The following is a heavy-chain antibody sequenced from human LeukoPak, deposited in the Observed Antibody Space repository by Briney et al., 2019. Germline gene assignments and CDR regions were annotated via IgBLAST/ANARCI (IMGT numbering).Heavy chain of an antibody. CDR2: IYYSGST. CDR1: GGSISSYY. V-gene: IGHV4-59*01. D-gene: IGHD3-16*02. Sequence: SETLSLTCTVSGGSISSYYWSWIRQPPGKGLEWIGYIYYSGSTNYNPSLKSRVTISVDTSKNQSSLKLSSVTAADTAVYYCARDRGYDYVWGSYRYDYWGQGTLVTVSS. CDR3: ARDRGYDYVWGSYRYDY. J-gene: IGHJ4*02.